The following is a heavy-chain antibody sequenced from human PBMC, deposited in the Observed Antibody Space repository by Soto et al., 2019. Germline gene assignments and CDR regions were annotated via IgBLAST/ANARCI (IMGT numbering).Heavy chain of an antibody. Sequence: GESLKVSCKASGYTFTSYGISWVRQAPGQGLEWMGWISAYNGNTNYAQKLQGRVTMTTDTSTSTAYMELRSLRPDDTAVYYCARVRNDFWSGYYGNWFDPWGQGTLVTVSS. CDR1: GYTFTSYG. V-gene: IGHV1-18*01. CDR2: ISAYNGNT. CDR3: ARVRNDFWSGYYGNWFDP. J-gene: IGHJ5*02. D-gene: IGHD3-3*01.